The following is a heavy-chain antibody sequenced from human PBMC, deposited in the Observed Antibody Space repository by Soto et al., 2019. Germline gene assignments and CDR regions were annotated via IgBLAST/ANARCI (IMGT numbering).Heavy chain of an antibody. CDR1: GFTFSSYA. CDR3: AKDVSAGLTMIVVVIKGGASFDY. Sequence: GGSLRLSCAASGFTFSSYAMSWVRQAPGKGLEWVSAISGSGGSTYYADSVKGRFTISRDNSKNTLYLQMNSLRAEDTAVYYCAKDVSAGLTMIVVVIKGGASFDYWGQGTLVTVSS. J-gene: IGHJ4*02. D-gene: IGHD3-22*01. V-gene: IGHV3-23*01. CDR2: ISGSGGST.